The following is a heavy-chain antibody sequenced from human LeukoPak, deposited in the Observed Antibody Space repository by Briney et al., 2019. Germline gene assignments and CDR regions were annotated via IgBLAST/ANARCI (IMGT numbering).Heavy chain of an antibody. CDR2: ISSSSSYI. CDR3: ARAVFDSSGYPADY. D-gene: IGHD3-22*01. CDR1: GFTFSSYS. V-gene: IGHV3-21*01. J-gene: IGHJ4*02. Sequence: PGGSLRLSCAASGFTFSSYSMNWVRQAPGKGLEWVSSISSSSSYIYYADSVKGRFTISRDNAKNSLYLQMNSLRAEDTAVYYCARAVFDSSGYPADYWGQGTLVTVSS.